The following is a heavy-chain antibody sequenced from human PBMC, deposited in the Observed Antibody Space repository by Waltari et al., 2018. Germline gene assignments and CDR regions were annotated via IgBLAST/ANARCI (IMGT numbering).Heavy chain of an antibody. CDR2: IYHSGST. V-gene: IGHV4-38-2*01. J-gene: IGHJ5*02. CDR1: GYSISSGYY. Sequence: QVQLQESGPGLVKPSETLSLTCAVSGYSISSGYYWGWIRQPPGKGLEWIGSIYHSGSTYYNPSLSSRITLSGDASKNRFSLKRSSVTAADTAVYYCARPITATAAGRLWWFDPWGQGTLVTVSS. D-gene: IGHD6-13*01. CDR3: ARPITATAAGRLWWFDP.